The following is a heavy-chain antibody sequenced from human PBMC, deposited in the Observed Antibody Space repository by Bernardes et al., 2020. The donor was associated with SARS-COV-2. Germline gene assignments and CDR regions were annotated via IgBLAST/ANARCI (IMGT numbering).Heavy chain of an antibody. V-gene: IGHV3-23*01. CDR1: GFIFSNYA. J-gene: IGHJ4*02. D-gene: IGHD2-15*01. CDR2: ASGSDDGT. Sequence: GGSLRLSCAASGFIFSNYAMSWVRQAPGKGLEWVSAASGSDDGTFYADSVKGRFTISRDSSRNTLSLQMNSLRAEDTAVYYCAKAPKPSCSCARCYYFDYWGQGTLVTVSS. CDR3: AKAPKPSCSCARCYYFDY.